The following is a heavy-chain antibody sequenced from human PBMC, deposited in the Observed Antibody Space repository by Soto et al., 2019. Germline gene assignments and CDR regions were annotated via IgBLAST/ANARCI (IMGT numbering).Heavy chain of an antibody. CDR2: INPNSGGT. Sequence: GASVKVSCKASGYTFTGYYMHWVRQAPGQGLEWMGWINPNSGGTNYAQKFQGWVTMTRDTSISTAYMELSRLRSDDTAVYYCARGYDFCSGYYAQSDYYYGMDVWGQGTTVTVSS. D-gene: IGHD3-3*01. CDR3: ARGYDFCSGYYAQSDYYYGMDV. V-gene: IGHV1-2*04. J-gene: IGHJ6*02. CDR1: GYTFTGYY.